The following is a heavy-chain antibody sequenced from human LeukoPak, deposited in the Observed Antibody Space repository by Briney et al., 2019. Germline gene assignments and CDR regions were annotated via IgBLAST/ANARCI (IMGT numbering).Heavy chain of an antibody. V-gene: IGHV5-10-1*01. D-gene: IGHD6-13*01. CDR1: VCSFTSYW. J-gene: IGHJ4*02. Sequence: PGESLKISCKGAVCSFTSYWISCVRQMPGKGLEWMGRIDPSDSYTTYSPSFQGHVTISADKSISTAYLQWSSLKASNTALYYCACETDIASAGTDYWGQGTLVTVSS. CDR2: IDPSDSYT. CDR3: ACETDIASAGTDY.